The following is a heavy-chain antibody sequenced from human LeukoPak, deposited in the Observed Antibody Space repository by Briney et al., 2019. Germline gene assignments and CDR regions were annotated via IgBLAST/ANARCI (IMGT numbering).Heavy chain of an antibody. CDR2: ISYDGSNK. J-gene: IGHJ4*02. CDR1: GFTFSSYA. V-gene: IGHV3-30-3*01. CDR3: ARSMVRVVIGSHFDY. Sequence: GRSLRLSCAASGFTFSSYAMHWVRQAPGKGLEWVAVISYDGSNKYYADSVKGRFTISRDNSKNTLYLQMNSLRAEDTAVYYCARSMVRVVIGSHFDYWGQGTLVTVSS. D-gene: IGHD3-10*01.